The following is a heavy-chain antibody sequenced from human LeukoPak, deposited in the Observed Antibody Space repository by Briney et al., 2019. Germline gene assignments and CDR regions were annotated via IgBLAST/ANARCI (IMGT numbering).Heavy chain of an antibody. D-gene: IGHD5-12*01. CDR2: VSRSSSFI. Sequence: WGSLTLSCAASGFTFSSYCMNWVRQAPGKGLEWVSSVSRSSSFIFYADSVQGRFTISRDDAKDSLFLQMNSLRAEDTAVYYCARGSDAYDYFFDYWGQGTLVTVSS. J-gene: IGHJ4*02. V-gene: IGHV3-21*01. CDR1: GFTFSSYC. CDR3: ARGSDAYDYFFDY.